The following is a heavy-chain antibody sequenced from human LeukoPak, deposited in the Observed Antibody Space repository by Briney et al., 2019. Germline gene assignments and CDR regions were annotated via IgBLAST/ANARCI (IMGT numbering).Heavy chain of an antibody. D-gene: IGHD2/OR15-2a*01. CDR2: ISHDGSTK. CDR1: GFTFSNYA. J-gene: IGHJ4*02. V-gene: IGHV3-30-3*01. Sequence: GGSLRLSCAASGFTFSNYAMHWVRQAPGKGLEWVAVISHDGSTKDYADSVKGRFTISRDNSKNTLYLQMNSLRPEDTAVYYCAKEILAIGYYFDYWGQGTLVTVSS. CDR3: AKEILAIGYYFDY.